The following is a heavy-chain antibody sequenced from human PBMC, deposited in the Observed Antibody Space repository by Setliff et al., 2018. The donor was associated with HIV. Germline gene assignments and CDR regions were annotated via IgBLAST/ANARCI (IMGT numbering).Heavy chain of an antibody. CDR3: TTESVFLDYFFDY. D-gene: IGHD1-1*01. V-gene: IGHV3-15*05. CDR2: IRSKVDGGAA. CDR1: GSTFSNAW. J-gene: IGHJ4*02. Sequence: GGSLRLSCAASGSTFSNAWMNWVRQAPGKGLEWVGRIRSKVDGGAADYAAPVKGRFTISRDDSKNTMYLQMSSLKTEDTAVYYCTTESVFLDYFFDYWGQGTLVTVSS.